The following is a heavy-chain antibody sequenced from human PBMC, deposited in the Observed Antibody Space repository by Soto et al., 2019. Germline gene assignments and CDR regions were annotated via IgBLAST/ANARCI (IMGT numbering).Heavy chain of an antibody. CDR3: ARREIQGTIDY. CDR1: GYSISSSNW. Sequence: QVQLQESGPGLVKPSDTLSLTCAVSGYSISSSNWWGWIRQPPGKGLEWIGYNSGTTYYNPSLKSRVAMSVDTSKNQFSLKLTSVTAVDTVVYYCARREIQGTIDYWGQGTLVTVSS. V-gene: IGHV4-28*01. D-gene: IGHD2-8*01. J-gene: IGHJ4*02. CDR2: NSGTT.